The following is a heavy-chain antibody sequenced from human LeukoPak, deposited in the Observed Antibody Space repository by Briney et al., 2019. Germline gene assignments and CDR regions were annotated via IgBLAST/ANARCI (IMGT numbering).Heavy chain of an antibody. Sequence: PGGSLRLSCAASGFRFSSYWMHWVRQAPGKGLVWVSRINSDGSVTTFADSVKGRFTISRDNPMDTVYLQMDSLTVEDTAVYFCARSSHYTIPFDSWGQGMLVTVSS. D-gene: IGHD2-2*02. CDR2: INSDGSVT. CDR3: ARSSHYTIPFDS. V-gene: IGHV3-74*01. J-gene: IGHJ5*01. CDR1: GFRFSSYW.